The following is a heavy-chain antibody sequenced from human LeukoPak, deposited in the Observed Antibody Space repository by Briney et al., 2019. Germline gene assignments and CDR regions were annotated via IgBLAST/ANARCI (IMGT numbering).Heavy chain of an antibody. V-gene: IGHV4-61*02. CDR1: GGSISSGSYY. D-gene: IGHD6-13*01. CDR3: ARDVAASGTFDWFDP. J-gene: IGHJ5*02. CDR2: IYTSGST. Sequence: SQTLSLTCTVSGGSISSGSYYWSWIRQPAGKGLEWIGRIYTSGSTNYNPSLKSRVTISVDKSKNQFSLKLSSVSAADTAVYYCARDVAASGTFDWFDPWGQGTLVTVSS.